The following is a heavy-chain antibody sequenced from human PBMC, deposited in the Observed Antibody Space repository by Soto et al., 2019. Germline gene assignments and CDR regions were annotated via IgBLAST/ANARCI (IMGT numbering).Heavy chain of an antibody. J-gene: IGHJ3*02. V-gene: IGHV4-30-2*01. CDR3: VRSPAI. Sequence: SETLSLTCAVSGGSISSGGYSWSWIRQPPGKGLEWIGYMYHSGSTYYNPSLKSRVTISIGRSKNQFSLKLSSVTAADTAVYYCVRSPAIWGQGTMVTVSS. CDR2: MYHSGST. CDR1: GGSISSGGYS.